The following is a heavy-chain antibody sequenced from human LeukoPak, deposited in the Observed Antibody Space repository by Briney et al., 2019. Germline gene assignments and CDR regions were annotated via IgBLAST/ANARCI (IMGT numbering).Heavy chain of an antibody. V-gene: IGHV4-39*07. CDR1: GGSISSSSYY. D-gene: IGHD3-16*01. CDR3: ASLRSLGELQNTGAFDI. CDR2: IYYSGST. J-gene: IGHJ3*02. Sequence: SETLSLTCTVSGGSISSSSYYWGWIRQPPGKGLEWIGSIYYSGSTYYNPSLKSRVTISVDTSKNQFSLKLSSVTAADTAVYYCASLRSLGELQNTGAFDIWGQGTMVTVSS.